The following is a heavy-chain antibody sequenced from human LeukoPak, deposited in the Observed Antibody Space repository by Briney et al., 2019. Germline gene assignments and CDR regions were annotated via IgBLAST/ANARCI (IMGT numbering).Heavy chain of an antibody. CDR3: ARGNDYGDYWVSDNWFDP. Sequence: PSETLSLTCTVSGGSISSGSYYWSWIRQPAGKGLEWIVRIYTSGSTNYNPSLKSRVTISVATSKNQFSLKLSSVTAADTAVYYCARGNDYGDYWVSDNWFDPWGQGTLVTVSS. D-gene: IGHD4-17*01. CDR1: GGSISSGSYY. V-gene: IGHV4-61*02. J-gene: IGHJ5*02. CDR2: IYTSGST.